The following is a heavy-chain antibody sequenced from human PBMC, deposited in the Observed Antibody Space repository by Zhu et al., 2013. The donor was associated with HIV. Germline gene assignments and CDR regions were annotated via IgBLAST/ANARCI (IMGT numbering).Heavy chain of an antibody. D-gene: IGHD3-10*01. CDR2: ISPNTGGT. J-gene: IGHJ6*02. Sequence: VQLVQSGAEVKEPGASVKVSCKASGYTFSDYYMHWVRQAPGQGLQWMGWISPNTGGTNYAQKCQGRVTMTRDTSISTAFMELSRLRSDDTAVYYCARGGKSGSESYGLDVWGQGTTVIVSS. CDR3: ARGGKSGSESYGLDV. V-gene: IGHV1-2*02. CDR1: GYTFSDYY.